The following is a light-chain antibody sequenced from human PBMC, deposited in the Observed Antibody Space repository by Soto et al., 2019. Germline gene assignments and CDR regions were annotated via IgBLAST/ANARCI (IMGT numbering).Light chain of an antibody. CDR3: QQYANWHWT. CDR1: QSVAGN. CDR2: DAS. J-gene: IGKJ1*01. Sequence: EIVMMQSPATLSVSPGERATLSCRASQSVAGNLAWYQQKPGQAPRLLIYDASTRATGIPARFSGSGSGTEFTVTTSSVQSEDFAVYYCQQYANWHWTFGQGTKVEIK. V-gene: IGKV3-15*01.